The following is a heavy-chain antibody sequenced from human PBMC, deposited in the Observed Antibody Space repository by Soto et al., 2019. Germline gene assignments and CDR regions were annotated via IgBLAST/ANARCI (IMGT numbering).Heavy chain of an antibody. CDR1: GFTFSSYG. D-gene: IGHD6-6*01. CDR3: ARDRRLVFGDSSSLLDY. J-gene: IGHJ4*02. V-gene: IGHV3-33*01. CDR2: IWYDGSNK. Sequence: GGSLRLSCAASGFTFSSYGMHWVRQAPGKGLEWVAVIWYDGSNKYYADSVKGRFTISRDNSKNTLYLQMNSLRAEDTAVYYCARDRRLVFGDSSSLLDYWGQGTLVTVSS.